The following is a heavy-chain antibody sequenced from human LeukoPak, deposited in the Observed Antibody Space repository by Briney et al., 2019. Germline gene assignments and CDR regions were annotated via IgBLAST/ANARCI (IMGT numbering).Heavy chain of an antibody. CDR2: ISRSGSTR. J-gene: IGHJ3*02. CDR1: GFTFSACE. D-gene: IGHD3-10*01. CDR3: ARVATMVRVPLDALDI. Sequence: PGGSLRLSCAISGFTFSACELTWVRQAPGKGLEWVSYISRSGSTRYYADSVKGRFTTSRDNAKNSLYLQMNSLRAEDTAAYHCARVATMVRVPLDALDIWGQGTMVSVSS. V-gene: IGHV3-48*03.